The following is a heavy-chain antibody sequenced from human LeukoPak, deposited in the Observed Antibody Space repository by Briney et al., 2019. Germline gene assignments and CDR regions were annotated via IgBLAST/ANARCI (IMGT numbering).Heavy chain of an antibody. Sequence: ASVKVSCKASGYTFTGYYMHWVRQAPGQGPEWMGWINPNSGGTNYAQKFQGRVTMTRDTSISTAYMELSRLRSDDTAVYYCARGGTRSPTTVTTPVQTLGYWGQGTLVTVSS. CDR2: INPNSGGT. J-gene: IGHJ4*02. CDR3: ARGGTRSPTTVTTPVQTLGY. V-gene: IGHV1-2*02. D-gene: IGHD4-17*01. CDR1: GYTFTGYY.